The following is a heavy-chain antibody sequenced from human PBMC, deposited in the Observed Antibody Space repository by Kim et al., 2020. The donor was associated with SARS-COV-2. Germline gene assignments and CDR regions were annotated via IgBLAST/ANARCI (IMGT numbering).Heavy chain of an antibody. J-gene: IGHJ6*02. CDR1: GFTVSGHY. CDR3: ARGDGSGVFGMDV. D-gene: IGHD3-10*01. V-gene: IGHV3-53*01. Sequence: GGSLRLSCAASGFTVSGHYINWVRQAPGKGLEWVSVIYSSGSTYYADSVKGRFTISRDNSKNTVYIQMNSLRAEDTAVYYCARGDGSGVFGMDVWGQGTTVTVSS. CDR2: IYSSGST.